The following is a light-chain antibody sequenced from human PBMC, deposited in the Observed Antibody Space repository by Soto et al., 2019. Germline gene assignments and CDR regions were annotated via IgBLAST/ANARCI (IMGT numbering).Light chain of an antibody. CDR1: QSVSSSY. V-gene: IGKV3-20*01. J-gene: IGKJ5*01. CDR2: GAS. CDR3: QQYGSLPRII. Sequence: EIVLTQSPGTLSLSPGERATLSCRASQSVSSSYLAWYQQKPGQAPRLLIYGASSRATGIPDRFSGSGSGTDFTLTIRRLEPEDFAVYYCQQYGSLPRIICRQGTRLEIK.